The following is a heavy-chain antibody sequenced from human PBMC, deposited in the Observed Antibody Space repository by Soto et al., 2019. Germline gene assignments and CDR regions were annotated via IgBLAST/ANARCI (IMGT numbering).Heavy chain of an antibody. Sequence: GASVEVSCKXSGYTFTSYGISWVRQAPGQGLEWMGWISAYNGNTNYAQKLQGRVTMTTDTSTSTAYMELRSLRSDDTAVYYCARERIRYYGSGQTYYYYYYGMDVWGQGTTVTVSS. CDR2: ISAYNGNT. CDR3: ARERIRYYGSGQTYYYYYYGMDV. CDR1: GYTFTSYG. J-gene: IGHJ6*02. D-gene: IGHD3-10*01. V-gene: IGHV1-18*01.